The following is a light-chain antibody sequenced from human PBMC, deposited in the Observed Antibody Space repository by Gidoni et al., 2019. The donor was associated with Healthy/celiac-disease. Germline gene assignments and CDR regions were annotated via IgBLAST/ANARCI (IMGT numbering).Light chain of an antibody. J-gene: IGKJ4*01. CDR1: QSISSY. CDR3: QQSYSTKLT. CDR2: AAS. Sequence: DIQMTQSPSSLSASVGDRVTITCRASQSISSYLNWYQQKPGKAPKLLIYAASSLQSGVPSRFSGSGSVTDFTLTISSLQPEDFATYYCQQSYSTKLTFGGGTKVESK. V-gene: IGKV1-39*01.